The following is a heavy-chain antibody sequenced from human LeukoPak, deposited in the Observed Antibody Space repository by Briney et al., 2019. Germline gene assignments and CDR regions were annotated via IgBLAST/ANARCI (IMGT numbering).Heavy chain of an antibody. CDR1: GFTFNSYN. D-gene: IGHD3-16*01. Sequence: PGGSLRLSCEGSGFTFNSYNMNWVRQAPGKGLEWVSSITGSSSHIYYADSLKGRFTISRDNAKNSLFLQMNSLRAEDTAVYYCARPAAARYYYYGMDVWGQGTTVIVSS. CDR3: ARPAAARYYYYGMDV. CDR2: ITGSSSHI. V-gene: IGHV3-21*01. J-gene: IGHJ6*02.